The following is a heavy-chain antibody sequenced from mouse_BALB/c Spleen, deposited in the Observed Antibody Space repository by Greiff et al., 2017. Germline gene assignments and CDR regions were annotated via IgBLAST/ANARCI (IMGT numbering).Heavy chain of an antibody. CDR2: ISYDGSN. V-gene: IGHV3-6*02. D-gene: IGHD2-1*01. CDR3: AREGENGNYEYFDV. Sequence: EVKLQESGPGLVKPSQSLSLTCSVTGYSITSGYYWNWIRQFPGNKLEWMGYISYDGSNNYNPSLKNRISITRDTSKNQFFLKLNSVTTEDTATYYGAREGENGNYEYFDVWGAGTTVTVSS. J-gene: IGHJ1*01. CDR1: GYSITSGYY.